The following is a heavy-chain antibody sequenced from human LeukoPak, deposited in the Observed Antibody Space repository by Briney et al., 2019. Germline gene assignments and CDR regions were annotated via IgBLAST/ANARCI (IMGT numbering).Heavy chain of an antibody. V-gene: IGHV3-48*01. Sequence: GGTLRLSCVASGFTFSTYSMNWVRQAPGKGLEWVSYISGTSNTIYYADSVKGRFTISRDNAKNSLYLQVNSLRAEDTAIYYCARDLGSYSSGWYMGFDYWGQGTLVTVSS. J-gene: IGHJ4*02. D-gene: IGHD6-19*01. CDR1: GFTFSTYS. CDR2: ISGTSNTI. CDR3: ARDLGSYSSGWYMGFDY.